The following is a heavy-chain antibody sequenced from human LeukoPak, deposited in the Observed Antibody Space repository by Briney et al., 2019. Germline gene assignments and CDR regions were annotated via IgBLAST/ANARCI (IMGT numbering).Heavy chain of an antibody. D-gene: IGHD4-11*01. V-gene: IGHV1-69*13. Sequence: GASVKVSCKASGGTFSSYAISWVRQAPGQGLEWMGGIIPIFGTANYAQKFQGRVTITADESTSTAYMELSSLRSEDTAVYYCARDGGTYSNYVHNWFDPWGQGTLITVSS. CDR1: GGTFSSYA. CDR3: ARDGGTYSNYVHNWFDP. CDR2: IIPIFGTA. J-gene: IGHJ5*02.